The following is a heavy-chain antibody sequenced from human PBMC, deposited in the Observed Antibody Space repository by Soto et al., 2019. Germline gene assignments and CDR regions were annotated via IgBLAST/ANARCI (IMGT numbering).Heavy chain of an antibody. V-gene: IGHV1-58*01. Sequence: GASVKVSCKASGFTFSSYTVNWVRQAPGQRLEWIGRIVVGSGNTNYAQKFQERVTITRDMSTSTAYMELSSLRSEDTAVYYCAADRGSGYDYYYYYGMDVWGQGTTVTVSS. J-gene: IGHJ6*02. CDR2: IVVGSGNT. D-gene: IGHD5-12*01. CDR3: AADRGSGYDYYYYYGMDV. CDR1: GFTFSSYT.